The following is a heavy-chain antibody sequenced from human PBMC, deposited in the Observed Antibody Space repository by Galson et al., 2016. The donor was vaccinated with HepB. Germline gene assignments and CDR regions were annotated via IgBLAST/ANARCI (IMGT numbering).Heavy chain of an antibody. J-gene: IGHJ6*02. CDR3: AKAFVEWTYGMDV. Sequence: SLRLSCAASGFTFTNYAMTWVRQAPGKGLEWVSGISGSTANRFYADSVKGRFTISRDNAKKMLYLQMNSLGAEDTAVYYRAKAFVEWTYGMDVWGQGTTVTVSS. V-gene: IGHV3-23*01. D-gene: IGHD3-3*01. CDR1: GFTFTNYA. CDR2: ISGSTANR.